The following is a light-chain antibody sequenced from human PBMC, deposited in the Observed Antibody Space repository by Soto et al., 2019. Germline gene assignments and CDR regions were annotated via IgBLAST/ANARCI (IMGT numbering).Light chain of an antibody. CDR1: SSDVGDYDY. CDR2: AVS. CDR3: CSYRSGSTYV. J-gene: IGLJ1*01. Sequence: QSALTQPASVSGSPGQSITISCTGTSSDVGDYDYVSWYQQHPGKAPKLLIYAVSYRPSGISNRFSGSKSGNTASLTISGPQAEDEGDYYCCSYRSGSTYVFGSGTKVTVL. V-gene: IGLV2-14*01.